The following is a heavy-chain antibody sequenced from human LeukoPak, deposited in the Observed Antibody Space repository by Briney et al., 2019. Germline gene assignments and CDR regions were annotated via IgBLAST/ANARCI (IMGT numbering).Heavy chain of an antibody. CDR3: ARVRAFLSGSYSPSYFDY. J-gene: IGHJ4*02. CDR2: INHSGST. Sequence: SETLSLTCAVHGGSFSGYYWSWIRQPPGKGLEWIGEINHSGSTNYNPSLKSRVTISVDTSKNQFSLKLSSVTAADTAVYYCARVRAFLSGSYSPSYFDYWGQGTLVTVSS. D-gene: IGHD1-26*01. CDR1: GGSFSGYY. V-gene: IGHV4-34*01.